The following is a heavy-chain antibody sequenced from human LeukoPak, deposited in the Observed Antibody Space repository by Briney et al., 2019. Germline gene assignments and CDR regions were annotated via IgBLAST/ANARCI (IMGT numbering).Heavy chain of an antibody. J-gene: IGHJ5*02. V-gene: IGHV1-2*04. CDR3: ARDGGARYSGSGGWFDP. CDR1: GYTFTGYY. D-gene: IGHD1-26*01. Sequence: ASVKVSCKASGYTFTGYYMHWVRQAPGQGLEWMGWINPNSGGTNYAQKFQGWVTMTRDTSISTAYMELSRLRSDDTAVYYCARDGGARYSGSGGWFDPWGQGTLVTVSS. CDR2: INPNSGGT.